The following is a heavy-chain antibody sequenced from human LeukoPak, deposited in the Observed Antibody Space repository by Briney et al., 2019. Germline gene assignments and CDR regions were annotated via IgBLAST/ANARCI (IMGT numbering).Heavy chain of an antibody. V-gene: IGHV1-24*01. D-gene: IGHD1-26*01. Sequence: ASVKVSCKVSGYTLTELSMHWVRQAPGKGLEWMGGFDPEDGETIYAQKFQGRVTMTEDTSTDTAYMELSSLRSEDTAVYYCATDQPYKWDLDYWGQGTLVTVSS. CDR1: GYTLTELS. CDR3: ATDQPYKWDLDY. CDR2: FDPEDGET. J-gene: IGHJ4*02.